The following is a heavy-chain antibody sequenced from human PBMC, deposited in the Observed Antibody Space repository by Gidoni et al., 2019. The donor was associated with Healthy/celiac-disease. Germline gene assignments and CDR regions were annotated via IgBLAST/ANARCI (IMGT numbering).Heavy chain of an antibody. CDR1: GFTFSSYW. CDR3: ARDLIAVAGTPGYYFDY. CDR2: IKQDGSEK. J-gene: IGHJ4*02. V-gene: IGHV3-7*01. D-gene: IGHD6-19*01. Sequence: EVQLVESGGGLVQPGGSLSLSCAASGFTFSSYWMSWVRQAPGKGLEWVSNIKQDGSEKYYVDSVKGRFTISRDNAKNSLYLQMNSLRAEDTAVYYCARDLIAVAGTPGYYFDYWGQGTLVTVSS.